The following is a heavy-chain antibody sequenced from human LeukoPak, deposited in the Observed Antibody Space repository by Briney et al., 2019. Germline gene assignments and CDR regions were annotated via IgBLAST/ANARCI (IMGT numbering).Heavy chain of an antibody. CDR3: ARDVRVISGYSPSYFDY. J-gene: IGHJ4*02. Sequence: GVSLRLSCAASGFTVSSIYMRWLPEAPGKERVGGSDIYSGESAYYADSVKARFTISRDNSKNTMYLQMNRLRAEDTAVYYCARDVRVISGYSPSYFDYWGQGTLVTVSS. CDR2: IYSGESA. D-gene: IGHD5-18*01. CDR1: GFTVSSIY. V-gene: IGHV3-53*01.